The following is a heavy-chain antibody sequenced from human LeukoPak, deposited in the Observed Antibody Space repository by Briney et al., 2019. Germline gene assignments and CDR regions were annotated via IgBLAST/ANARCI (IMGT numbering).Heavy chain of an antibody. J-gene: IGHJ5*02. CDR2: IDKKDKGYATAT. CDR1: GFTFSGSA. D-gene: IGHD1-26*01. Sequence: GGSRRLSCAAPGFTFSGSAIHGVPQSSGKGLEWVGQIDKKDKGYATATAYAASVKGRFTISRDDSINTGYLQMKSLKTEDTALYYCTRDSGTYNWFDPWGQGTLVTVSS. V-gene: IGHV3-73*01. CDR3: TRDSGTYNWFDP.